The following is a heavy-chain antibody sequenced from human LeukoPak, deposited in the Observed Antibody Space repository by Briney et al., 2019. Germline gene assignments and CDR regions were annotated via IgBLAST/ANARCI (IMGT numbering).Heavy chain of an antibody. CDR1: GFTFSTYA. Sequence: GGSLRLSCAASGFTFSTYAMSWVRQAPGKGLEWVSGISGSGGTIYYADSVKGRFTISRDNSKNTLYLQMNSLRAEDTAVYYCAKVVGVTPKYYFDYWGQGTLVTVSS. CDR3: AKVVGVTPKYYFDY. V-gene: IGHV3-23*01. CDR2: ISGSGGTI. J-gene: IGHJ4*02. D-gene: IGHD1-26*01.